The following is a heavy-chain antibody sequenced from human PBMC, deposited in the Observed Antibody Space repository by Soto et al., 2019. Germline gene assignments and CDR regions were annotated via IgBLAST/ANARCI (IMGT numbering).Heavy chain of an antibody. J-gene: IGHJ3*02. CDR3: ARVPLQLWLPAAFDI. D-gene: IGHD5-18*01. CDR1: GCTCSSYA. Sequence: TGGSLRLSCAASGCTCSSYAMSLVRQAPGKGLEWVSAISGSGGSTYYADSVKGRFTISRDNSKNTLYLQMNSLRAEDTAVYYCARVPLQLWLPAAFDIWGQGTMVTVSS. CDR2: ISGSGGST. V-gene: IGHV3-23*01.